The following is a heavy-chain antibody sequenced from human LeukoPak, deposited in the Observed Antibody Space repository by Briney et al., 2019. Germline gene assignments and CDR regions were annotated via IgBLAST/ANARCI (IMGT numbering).Heavy chain of an antibody. CDR2: TYYRSKWYT. CDR1: GDSVSSNIAA. D-gene: IGHD3-10*01. CDR3: ARGDYGSGSYYQVVDY. V-gene: IGHV6-1*01. Sequence: SQTLSLTCAISGDSVSSNIAAWNWIRQSPSRGLEWLGRTYYRSKWYTDYAVSVKGRITINPDTSKNQFSLQLNSVTPEDTTVYYCARGDYGSGSYYQVVDYWGQGTLVTVSS. J-gene: IGHJ4*02.